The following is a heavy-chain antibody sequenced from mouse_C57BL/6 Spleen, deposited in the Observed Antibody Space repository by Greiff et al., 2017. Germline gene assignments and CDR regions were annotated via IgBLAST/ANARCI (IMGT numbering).Heavy chain of an antibody. J-gene: IGHJ3*01. V-gene: IGHV1-18*01. CDR1: GYTFTDYN. CDR2: INPNNGGT. CDR3: ARGGNYGNPFAY. Sequence: VQLQQSGPELVKPGASVKIPCKASGYTFTDYNMDWVKQSHGKSLEWIGDINPNNGGTIYNQKFKGKATLTVDKSSSTAYMELRSLTSEDTAVYYGARGGNYGNPFAYWGQGTLVTVSA. D-gene: IGHD2-1*01.